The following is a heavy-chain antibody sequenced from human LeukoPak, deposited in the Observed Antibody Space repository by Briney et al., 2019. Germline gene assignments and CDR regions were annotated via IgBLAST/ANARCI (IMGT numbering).Heavy chain of an antibody. CDR3: ARAPRITMVRGVIYWFDP. V-gene: IGHV1-8*03. Sequence: ASVKVSCKGPGYTFTSYDINWVRQATGQGLEWMGWMDPNSGNTGYAQKFQGIVTITRNTSISTAYMELSSLRSEDTAVYYCARAPRITMVRGVIYWFDPWGQGTLVTVSS. CDR2: MDPNSGNT. J-gene: IGHJ5*02. CDR1: GYTFTSYD. D-gene: IGHD3-10*01.